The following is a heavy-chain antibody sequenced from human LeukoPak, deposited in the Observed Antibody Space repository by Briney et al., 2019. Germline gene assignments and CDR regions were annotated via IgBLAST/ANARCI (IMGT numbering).Heavy chain of an antibody. CDR3: SRLGRYDNSGYYYAY. V-gene: IGHV5-51*01. J-gene: IGHJ4*02. D-gene: IGHD3-22*01. CDR1: GYSFTNYW. CDR2: IYPGDSAT. Sequence: PGESLKISCKGSGYSFTNYWIGWVRQMPGKGLEWMGIIYPGDSATRYSPSFQGQVTISADKSISTAYLQWRSLKASDTATYYCSRLGRYDNSGYYYAYWGQGIQVTVSS.